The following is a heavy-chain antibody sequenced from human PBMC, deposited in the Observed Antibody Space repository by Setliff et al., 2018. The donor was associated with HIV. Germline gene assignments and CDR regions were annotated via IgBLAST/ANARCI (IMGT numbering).Heavy chain of an antibody. CDR3: ARQGGYSGYGLYYYYYYMDV. V-gene: IGHV4-39*01. J-gene: IGHJ6*03. CDR2: IYYSGST. Sequence: SETLSLTCTVSGGSISSNSYYWGWIRQPPGKGLEWIGSIYYSGSTYYNPSLKSRVTISVDTSKNQFSLKLSSVTAADTAVYYCARQGGYSGYGLYYYYYYMDVWGKGTTVTVSS. CDR1: GGSISSNSYY. D-gene: IGHD5-12*01.